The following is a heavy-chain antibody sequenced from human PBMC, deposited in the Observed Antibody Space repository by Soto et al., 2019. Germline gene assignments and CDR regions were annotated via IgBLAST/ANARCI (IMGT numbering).Heavy chain of an antibody. CDR1: GGSISSGNYY. D-gene: IGHD1-26*01. J-gene: IGHJ4*02. CDR2: ISYSGTT. CDR3: ARPTDRALCFDY. V-gene: IGHV4-39*01. Sequence: SETLSLTCTVSGGSISSGNYYWGWIRQPPGKGLDWIGSISYSGTTYYNPSLKSRVTISVDTSKNQFSLKLSSVTAADTAVYYCARPTDRALCFDYWGQGTLVTVSS.